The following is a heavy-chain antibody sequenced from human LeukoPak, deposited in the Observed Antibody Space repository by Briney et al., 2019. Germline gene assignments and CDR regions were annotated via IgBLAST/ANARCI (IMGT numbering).Heavy chain of an antibody. J-gene: IGHJ4*02. D-gene: IGHD3-22*01. CDR1: GGSFSGYY. Sequence: SETLSLTCAVYGGSFSGYYWSWIRQPPGKGLEWIGEINHSGSTNYNPSLKSRVAISVDTSKNQFSLKLSSVTAADTAVYYCARRDSSGYYYYFDYWGQGTLVTVSS. CDR3: ARRDSSGYYYYFDY. V-gene: IGHV4-34*01. CDR2: INHSGST.